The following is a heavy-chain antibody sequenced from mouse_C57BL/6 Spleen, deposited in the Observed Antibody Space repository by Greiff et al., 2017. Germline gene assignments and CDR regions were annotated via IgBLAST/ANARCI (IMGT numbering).Heavy chain of an antibody. Sequence: EVKVVESGGGLVKPGGSLKLSCAASGFTFSSYAMSWVRQTPETRLEWVATISDGGSYTYYPDKVKGRFTISRDNAKNNLYLQMSHLKSEDTAMYYCARVELLRAMDYWGQGTSVTVSS. D-gene: IGHD1-1*01. CDR3: ARVELLRAMDY. J-gene: IGHJ4*01. CDR1: GFTFSSYA. V-gene: IGHV5-4*03. CDR2: ISDGGSYT.